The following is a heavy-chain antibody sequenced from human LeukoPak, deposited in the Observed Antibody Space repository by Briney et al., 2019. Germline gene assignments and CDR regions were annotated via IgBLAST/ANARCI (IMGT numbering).Heavy chain of an antibody. CDR2: IKQDGSEK. CDR3: ARDLYYYDSSGYYYVGGLAAFDI. J-gene: IGHJ3*02. D-gene: IGHD3-22*01. Sequence: GGSLRLSCAASGFTFSSYWMSWVRQAPGKGLEWVANIKQDGSEKYYVDSVKGRFTISRDNAKNSLYLQMNSLRAEDTAVYYCARDLYYYDSSGYYYVGGLAAFDIWGQGTMVTVSS. V-gene: IGHV3-7*01. CDR1: GFTFSSYW.